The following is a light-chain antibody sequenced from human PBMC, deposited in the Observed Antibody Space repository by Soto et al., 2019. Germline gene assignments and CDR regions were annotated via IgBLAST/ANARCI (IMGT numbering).Light chain of an antibody. CDR3: KQYNIYYRT. CDR1: QDVGTW. J-gene: IGKJ1*01. CDR2: RAS. V-gene: IGKV1-5*03. Sequence: DIQMSHSPSTLSASFGDRVTITCLASQDVGTWVAWGQQKPEKAPKVLIYRASHLESGVPSRFSASGSGKELYLPINSLQDDDFANYYRKQYNIYYRTFGQVTKVEIK.